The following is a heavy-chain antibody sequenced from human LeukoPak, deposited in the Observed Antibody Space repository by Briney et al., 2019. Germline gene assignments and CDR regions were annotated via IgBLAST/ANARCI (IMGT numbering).Heavy chain of an antibody. D-gene: IGHD3-3*01. J-gene: IGHJ4*02. V-gene: IGHV3-21*06. Sequence: GGSLRLSCAASGFTFSSYSMDWVRQAPGKGLEWVASISSSGSRYYGDSVKGRFTISRDNAKNTLYLQMNSLRAGDTAVYYCAREEEELEWYLFDYWGQGTLVTVSS. CDR3: AREEEELEWYLFDY. CDR1: GFTFSSYS. CDR2: ISSSGSR.